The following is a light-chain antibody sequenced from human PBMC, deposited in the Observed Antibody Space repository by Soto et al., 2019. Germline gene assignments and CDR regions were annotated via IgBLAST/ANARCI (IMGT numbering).Light chain of an antibody. CDR3: QQYNSWLWT. J-gene: IGKJ1*01. CDR2: GAS. Sequence: EIVMTQSPATLSVSPGERATLSCRASQSVSSKLAWYQQKPGQAPRLLIYGASTRATGIPARFSGSGSGTEFTLTISSLQSEDFAVYYCQQYNSWLWTFGQGTKVDIK. CDR1: QSVSSK. V-gene: IGKV3-15*01.